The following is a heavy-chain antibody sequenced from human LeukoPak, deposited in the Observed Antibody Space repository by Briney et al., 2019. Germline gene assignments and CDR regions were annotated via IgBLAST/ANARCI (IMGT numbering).Heavy chain of an antibody. D-gene: IGHD3-22*01. CDR2: INHTGRT. J-gene: IGHJ4*02. Sequence: SETLSLTCGVYGASFSAYYWSWVRQPPGKGLEWIGEINHTGRTNYNPSLKSRVTISADTSKNQFSLKLSSVTAADTAVYYCARGSSSGYYPIDYWGQGTLVTVSS. CDR1: GASFSAYY. V-gene: IGHV4-34*01. CDR3: ARGSSSGYYPIDY.